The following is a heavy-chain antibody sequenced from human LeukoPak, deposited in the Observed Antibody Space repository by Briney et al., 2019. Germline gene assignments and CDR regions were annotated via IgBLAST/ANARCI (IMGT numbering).Heavy chain of an antibody. Sequence: PGGSLRLSCVASGFTFSRCAMSWVRQAPGKGLEWVSSISPSGDTTHYADSVKGRFTISRDNSKNTLYLQMNSLRAEDTAVYYCAKRLTYSGSWYPFDYWGQGILVTVSS. V-gene: IGHV3-23*01. D-gene: IGHD6-13*01. J-gene: IGHJ4*02. CDR2: ISPSGDTT. CDR1: GFTFSRCA. CDR3: AKRLTYSGSWYPFDY.